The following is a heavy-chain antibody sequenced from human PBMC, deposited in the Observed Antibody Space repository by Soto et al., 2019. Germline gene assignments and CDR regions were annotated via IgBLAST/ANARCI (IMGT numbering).Heavy chain of an antibody. J-gene: IGHJ5*02. Sequence: KASETLSLTCTVSGGSISSYYWSWIRQPPGKGLEWIGYIYYSGSTNYNPSLKSRVTISVDTSKNQFSLKLSSVTAADTAVYYCARVPAAMVGWFDPWGQGTLVTVSS. CDR2: IYYSGST. CDR1: GGSISSYY. CDR3: ARVPAAMVGWFDP. V-gene: IGHV4-59*01. D-gene: IGHD2-2*01.